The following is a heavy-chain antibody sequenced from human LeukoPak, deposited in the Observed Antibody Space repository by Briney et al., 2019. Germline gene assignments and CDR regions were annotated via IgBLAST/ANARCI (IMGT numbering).Heavy chain of an antibody. V-gene: IGHV1-2*02. J-gene: IGHJ4*02. Sequence: RASVKVSCKSSGYTFTGYYMHWVRQAPGQGLEWMGWINPNSGGTNYAQKFQGRVTMTRDTSISTAYMELSRLRSDDTAVYYCARMPAAGTGINFDYWGQGTLVTVSS. CDR3: ARMPAAGTGINFDY. CDR2: INPNSGGT. D-gene: IGHD6-13*01. CDR1: GYTFTGYY.